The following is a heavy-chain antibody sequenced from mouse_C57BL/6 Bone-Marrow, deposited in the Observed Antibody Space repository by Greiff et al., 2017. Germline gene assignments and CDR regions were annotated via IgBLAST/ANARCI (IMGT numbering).Heavy chain of an antibody. V-gene: IGHV1-55*01. CDR3: ARRELDWYFDV. D-gene: IGHD4-1*01. CDR1: GYTFTSYW. CDR2: IYPGSGST. Sequence: QVHVKQSGAELVKPGASVKMSCKASGYTFTSYWITWVKQRPGQGLEWIGDIYPGSGSTNYNEKFKSKATLTVDTSSSTAYMQLSSLTSEDSAVYYCARRELDWYFDVWGTGTTVTVSS. J-gene: IGHJ1*03.